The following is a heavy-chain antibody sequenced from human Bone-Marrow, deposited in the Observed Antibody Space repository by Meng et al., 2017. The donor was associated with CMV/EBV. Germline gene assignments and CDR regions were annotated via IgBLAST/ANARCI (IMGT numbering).Heavy chain of an antibody. V-gene: IGHV3-21*01. D-gene: IGHD6-19*01. CDR2: ISSSSSYI. CDR3: ARDTVWSSGDLFDD. Sequence: GESLKISCAASGFTFSSYSMNWVRQAPGKGLEWVSSISSSSSYIYYADSVKGRFTISRDNAKNSLYLQMNSLRAEDTAVYYCARDTVWSSGDLFDDWGQGTLVTVSS. CDR1: GFTFSSYS. J-gene: IGHJ4*02.